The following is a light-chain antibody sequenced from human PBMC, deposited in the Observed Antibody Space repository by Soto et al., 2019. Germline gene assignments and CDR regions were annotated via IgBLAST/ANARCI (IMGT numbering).Light chain of an antibody. CDR2: DTS. Sequence: IVLTQSPATLSFSPGEEATLSCRASQSIAIYLSWYHQKSGQSPRLLIYDTSNRAPGITDRFSGSASGTDFTLTISRLEPEDFAVYYCQQRATWPWTFGQGTAVEIK. CDR1: QSIAIY. J-gene: IGKJ1*01. V-gene: IGKV3-11*01. CDR3: QQRATWPWT.